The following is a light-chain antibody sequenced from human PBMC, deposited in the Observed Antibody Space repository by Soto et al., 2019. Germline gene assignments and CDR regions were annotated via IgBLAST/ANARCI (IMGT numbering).Light chain of an antibody. Sequence: QPVLTQPASVSGSPGQSITISCTGTSSDVGSYNLVSWYQQHPGKAPKFMIYEVSKRPSGVSNRFTGSKSGNTASLTISGLQAEDEADYYCCAYAGSGVVFGGGTKLTVL. CDR1: SSDVGSYNL. CDR2: EVS. V-gene: IGLV2-23*02. J-gene: IGLJ2*01. CDR3: CAYAGSGVV.